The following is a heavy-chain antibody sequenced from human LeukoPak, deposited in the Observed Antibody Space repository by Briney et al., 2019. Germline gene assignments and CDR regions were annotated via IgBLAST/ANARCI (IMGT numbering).Heavy chain of an antibody. CDR3: ARPLREYSYGIFDP. CDR2: INHSGST. J-gene: IGHJ5*02. V-gene: IGHV4-34*01. Sequence: SETLSLTCAVYGGSFSGYYWSWIRQPPGKGLEWIGEINHSGSTNYNPSLKSRVTISVDTSKTHFSLKLTSVTAADTAVYHCARPLREYSYGIFDPWGQGILVTVSS. D-gene: IGHD5-18*01. CDR1: GGSFSGYY.